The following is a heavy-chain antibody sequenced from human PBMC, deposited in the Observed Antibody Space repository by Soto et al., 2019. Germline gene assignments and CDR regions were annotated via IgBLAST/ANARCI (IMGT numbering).Heavy chain of an antibody. CDR3: ARDGAYDSSGYYLSDAFDI. Sequence: LRLSCAASGFTFSSYSMNWVRQAPGKGLEWVSYISSSSSTIYYADSVKGRFTISRDNAKNSLYLQMNSLRDEDTAVYYCARDGAYDSSGYYLSDAFDIWGQGTMVTVSS. J-gene: IGHJ3*02. CDR1: GFTFSSYS. CDR2: ISSSSSTI. V-gene: IGHV3-48*02. D-gene: IGHD3-22*01.